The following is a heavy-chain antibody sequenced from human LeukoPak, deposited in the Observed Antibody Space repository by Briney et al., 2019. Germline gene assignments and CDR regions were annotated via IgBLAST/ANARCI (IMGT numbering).Heavy chain of an antibody. CDR3: ARDRAEWFGEFDY. V-gene: IGHV3-30-3*01. D-gene: IGHD3-10*01. Sequence: GGSLRLSCAASGFTFSSYAMHWVRQAPGKGLEWVAVISYDGSNKYYADSVKGRFTISRDNSKNTLYLQMNSLRAEDTAVYYCARDRAEWFGEFDYWGQGTLVTVSS. J-gene: IGHJ4*02. CDR2: ISYDGSNK. CDR1: GFTFSSYA.